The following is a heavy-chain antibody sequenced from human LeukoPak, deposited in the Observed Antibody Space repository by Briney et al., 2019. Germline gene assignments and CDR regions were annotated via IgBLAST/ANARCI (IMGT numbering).Heavy chain of an antibody. V-gene: IGHV4-59*01. CDR1: GGSISSYY. D-gene: IGHD6-13*01. CDR3: ATHPGIAAAGRGAFDI. J-gene: IGHJ3*02. CDR2: IYYSGST. Sequence: SETLSLTCTVSGGSISSYYWSWIRQPPGKGLEWIGYIYYSGSTNYNPSLKSRVTISVDTSKNQFSLKLSSVTAADTAVYYCATHPGIAAAGRGAFDIWGQGTMVPVSS.